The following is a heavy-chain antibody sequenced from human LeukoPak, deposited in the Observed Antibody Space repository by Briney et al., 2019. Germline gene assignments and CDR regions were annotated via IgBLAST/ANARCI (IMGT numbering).Heavy chain of an antibody. D-gene: IGHD2-21*02. CDR1: GYTFTSYY. J-gene: IGHJ4*02. V-gene: IGHV1-46*01. CDR3: ARTHCAEDCSIRYFDH. CDR2: IKPSGGDT. Sequence: GASVKVSCTASGYTFTSYYMYWVRQAPGQGLEWMGIIKPSGGDTKYAQKFQGRVTLTRDKSTSTVYMELSSLTSDDTAVYYCARTHCAEDCSIRYFDHWGQGTLVTVSS.